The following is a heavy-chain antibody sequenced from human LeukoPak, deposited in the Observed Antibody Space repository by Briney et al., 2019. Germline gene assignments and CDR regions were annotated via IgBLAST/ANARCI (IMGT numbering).Heavy chain of an antibody. CDR1: GFTFDDYG. CDR3: ARSLDYDFWSGYYSASPAQAFDY. D-gene: IGHD3-3*01. V-gene: IGHV3-20*04. CDR2: INWNGGST. Sequence: GGSLRLSCAASGFTFDDYGMSWVRQAPGKGLEWVSGINWNGGSTGYADSVKGRFTISRDNAKNSLYLQMNSLRAEDTALYYCARSLDYDFWSGYYSASPAQAFDYWGQGTLVTVSS. J-gene: IGHJ4*02.